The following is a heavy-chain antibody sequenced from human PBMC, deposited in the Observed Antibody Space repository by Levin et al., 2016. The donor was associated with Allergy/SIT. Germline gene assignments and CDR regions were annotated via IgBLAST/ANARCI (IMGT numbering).Heavy chain of an antibody. V-gene: IGHV4-4*02. Sequence: WIRQPPRKGLEWIGEIYHSGSTNYNPSLKSRVTISVDKSKNQFSLKLSSVTAADTAVYYCARDPYSGYDFARGYYYYYYYMDVWGKGTTVTVSS. CDR3: ARDPYSGYDFARGYYYYYYYMDV. J-gene: IGHJ6*03. CDR2: IYHSGST. D-gene: IGHD5-12*01.